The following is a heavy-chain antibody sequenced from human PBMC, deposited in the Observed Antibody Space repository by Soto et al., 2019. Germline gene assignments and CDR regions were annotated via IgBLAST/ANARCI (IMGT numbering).Heavy chain of an antibody. CDR3: ARGLRVVPAANWFDP. J-gene: IGHJ5*02. CDR1: GGSFSGYY. Sequence: SETLSLTCAVYGGSFSGYYWSWIRQPPGKGLEWIGEINHSGSTNYNPSLKSRVTISVDTSKNQFSLKLSSVTAADTAVYYCARGLRVVPAANWFDPWGQGTLVTVSS. V-gene: IGHV4-34*01. D-gene: IGHD2-2*01. CDR2: INHSGST.